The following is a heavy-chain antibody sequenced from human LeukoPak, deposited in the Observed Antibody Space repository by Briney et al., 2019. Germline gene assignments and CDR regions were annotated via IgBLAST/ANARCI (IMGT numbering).Heavy chain of an antibody. D-gene: IGHD2-15*01. V-gene: IGHV3-23*01. Sequence: PGGSLRLSCTASGFTFSSYAMSWVRQAPGKGLERVSAISGSGGSTYYADSVKGRFTISRDNSKNTLYLQMNSLRAEDSALYYCAKPRMVVAAPLYFDYWGQGTLVTVSS. CDR2: ISGSGGST. CDR1: GFTFSSYA. J-gene: IGHJ4*02. CDR3: AKPRMVVAAPLYFDY.